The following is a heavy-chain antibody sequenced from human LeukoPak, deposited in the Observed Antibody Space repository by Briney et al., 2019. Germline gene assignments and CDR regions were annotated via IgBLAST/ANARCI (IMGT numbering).Heavy chain of an antibody. CDR2: INWNGGST. CDR1: GFTFDDYG. Sequence: GGSLRLSCAASGFTFDDYGMSWVRQAPGKGLEWVSGINWNGGSTVYADSVKGRFTISRDNAKNSLYLQMNSLRAEDTALYYCARLYYYDSSGYYQSSTYYYYYYMDVWGKGTTVTVSS. CDR3: ARLYYYDSSGYYQSSTYYYYYYMDV. D-gene: IGHD3-22*01. J-gene: IGHJ6*03. V-gene: IGHV3-20*04.